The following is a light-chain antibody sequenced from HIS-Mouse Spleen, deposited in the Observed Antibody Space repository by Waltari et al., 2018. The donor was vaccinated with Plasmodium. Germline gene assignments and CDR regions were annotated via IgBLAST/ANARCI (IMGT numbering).Light chain of an antibody. Sequence: SYELTQPPSVSVSPGQTARITCSGAALPKKYAYWYQQKSGQAPVLVIYEDSKRPSGIPDGFSGSSSGTMATLTISGAQVEDEADYYCYSTDSSGNHRVFGGGTKLTVL. CDR3: YSTDSSGNHRV. CDR1: ALPKKY. J-gene: IGLJ3*02. CDR2: EDS. V-gene: IGLV3-10*01.